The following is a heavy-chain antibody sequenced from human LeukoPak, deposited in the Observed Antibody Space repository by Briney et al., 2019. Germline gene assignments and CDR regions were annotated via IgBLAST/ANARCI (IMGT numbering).Heavy chain of an antibody. CDR3: ARDPARAVAGTMDDY. Sequence: GGSLRLSCAASGFTFSSYWMSWVRQAPGKGLEWVANIKQDGSEKYYVDSVKGRFTISRDNAKNSLYLQMNSLRAEDTAVYYCARDPARAVAGTMDDYWGQGTLVTVSS. J-gene: IGHJ4*02. V-gene: IGHV3-7*03. CDR1: GFTFSSYW. D-gene: IGHD6-19*01. CDR2: IKQDGSEK.